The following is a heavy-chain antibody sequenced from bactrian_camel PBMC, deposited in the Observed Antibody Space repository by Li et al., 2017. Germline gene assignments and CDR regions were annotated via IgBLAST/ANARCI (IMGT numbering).Heavy chain of an antibody. CDR2: IWTGGDST. CDR3: SKDPLFRVVGWAPALAD. CDR1: GYTYRNYYSSYC. Sequence: HVQLVESGGGSVQSGGSLRLSYAASGYTYRNYYSSYCMGWFRQAPGKEREGVAAIWTGGDSTYYADSVKGRFTISRDNAKKMVYLQLNNLETEDMATYYCSKDPLFRVVGWAPALADWGQGTQGTV. V-gene: IGHV3S1*01. J-gene: IGHJ4*01. D-gene: IGHD5*01.